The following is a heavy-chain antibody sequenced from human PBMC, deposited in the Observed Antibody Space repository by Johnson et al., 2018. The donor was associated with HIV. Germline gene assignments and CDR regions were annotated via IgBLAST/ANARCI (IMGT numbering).Heavy chain of an antibody. D-gene: IGHD3-16*01. CDR3: ARGLPSGGRGAFDI. CDR2: IGTAGDT. CDR1: GFTFSSYD. Sequence: VQLVECGGGLVQPGGSLRLSCAASGFTFSSYDMHWVRQATGKGLEWVSAIGTAGDTYYPGSVKGRCTISRENAKNSLYLQLTSLRAGYTAVYYCARGLPSGGRGAFDIWGQGTMFTVSS. V-gene: IGHV3-13*01. J-gene: IGHJ3*02.